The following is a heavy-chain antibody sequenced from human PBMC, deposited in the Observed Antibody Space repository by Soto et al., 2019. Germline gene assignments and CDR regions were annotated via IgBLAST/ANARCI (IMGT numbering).Heavy chain of an antibody. V-gene: IGHV3-23*05. D-gene: IGHD3-3*01. Sequence: VSLLLSCAASGFTFSAYAMSWVRQAPGKGLEWVSTISTASSTYYADSVKGRFTISRDNSRNTAYLQMSSLRAEDTALYYCARAILGGTLHAFDIWGQGTVVTVSS. CDR3: ARAILGGTLHAFDI. J-gene: IGHJ3*02. CDR2: ISTASST. CDR1: GFTFSAYA.